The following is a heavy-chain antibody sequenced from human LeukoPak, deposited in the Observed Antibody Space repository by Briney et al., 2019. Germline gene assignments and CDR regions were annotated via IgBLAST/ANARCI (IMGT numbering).Heavy chain of an antibody. V-gene: IGHV4-39*07. CDR1: GGSISSSSYY. D-gene: IGHD2-2*01. Sequence: PSETLSLTCTVSGGSISSSSYYWGWIRQPPGKGLEWIGSIYYSGSTYYNPSLKSRVTISVDTSKNQFSLKLSSVTAADTAVYYCAKLGSPRRYCSSTSCYNRVFDYWGQGTLVTVSS. CDR3: AKLGSPRRYCSSTSCYNRVFDY. J-gene: IGHJ4*02. CDR2: IYYSGST.